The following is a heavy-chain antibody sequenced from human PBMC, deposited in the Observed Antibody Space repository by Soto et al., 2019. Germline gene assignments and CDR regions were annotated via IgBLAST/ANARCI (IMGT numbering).Heavy chain of an antibody. CDR1: GYTFSSYG. V-gene: IGHV1-18*01. CDR3: ARDDGYYDSSGYSSGSDY. CDR2: ISAYNGDT. Sequence: ASVKVSCKASGYTFSSYGISWVRQAPGQGLEWMGWISAYNGDTNYAQKVQGRVTMTTDTSTNTAYMELRSLRSDDTAVYYCARDDGYYDSSGYSSGSDYWGQGTLVTASS. D-gene: IGHD3-22*01. J-gene: IGHJ4*02.